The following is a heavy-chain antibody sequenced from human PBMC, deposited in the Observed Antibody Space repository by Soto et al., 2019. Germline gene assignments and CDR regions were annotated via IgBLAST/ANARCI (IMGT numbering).Heavy chain of an antibody. V-gene: IGHV4-34*01. J-gene: IGHJ4*02. CDR3: ARLQAAAGDNDLTFDY. CDR1: GGSFSGYY. D-gene: IGHD6-13*01. Sequence: SETLSLTCAVYGGSFSGYYWTWIRQPPGTGLEWIGEINHSGSTNYSPSFQGHVTISADKSISTAYLQWSSLKASDTAMYYCARLQAAAGDNDLTFDYWGQGTLVTVSS. CDR2: INHSGST.